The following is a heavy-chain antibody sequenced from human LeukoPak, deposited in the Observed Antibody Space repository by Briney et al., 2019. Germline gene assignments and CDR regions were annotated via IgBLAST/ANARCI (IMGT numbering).Heavy chain of an antibody. CDR2: ISDDGSQK. CDR1: GFTFGAYA. J-gene: IGHJ6*02. D-gene: IGHD3/OR15-3a*01. V-gene: IGHV3-30*18. Sequence: PGGSLRLSCAASGFTFGAYAMDWVRQAPGKGLEWVVVISDDGSQKYYADSVKGRFTISRDNSEKTVFLHMNSLGTEDTAVYYCAKERFGTGYSYYYYKGMDVWGLGTTVTVSS. CDR3: AKERFGTGYSYYYYKGMDV.